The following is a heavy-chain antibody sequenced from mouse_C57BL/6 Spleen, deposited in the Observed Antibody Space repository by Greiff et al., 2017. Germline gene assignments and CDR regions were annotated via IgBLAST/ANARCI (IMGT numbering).Heavy chain of an antibody. CDR3: ARGGYGSYYFDY. CDR1: GYTFTSYW. Sequence: QVQLQQPGAELVRPGSSVKLSCKASGYTFTSYWMHWVKQRPIQGLEWIGNIDPSDSETHYNQKFKDKATLTVDKSSSTAYMQRSSLTSEDSAVYYCARGGYGSYYFDYWGQGTTLTVSS. D-gene: IGHD1-1*01. J-gene: IGHJ2*01. V-gene: IGHV1-52*01. CDR2: IDPSDSET.